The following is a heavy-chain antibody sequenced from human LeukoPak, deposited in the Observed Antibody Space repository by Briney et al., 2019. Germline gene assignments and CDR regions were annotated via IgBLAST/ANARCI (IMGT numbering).Heavy chain of an antibody. D-gene: IGHD6-13*01. CDR2: IWYDGSNK. V-gene: IGHV3-33*01. CDR1: GFTFSSYG. Sequence: GGSLRLSCAASGFTFSSYGMHWVRQAPGKGLEWVAVIWYDGSNKYYADSVKGRFTISRDNSKITLYLQMNSLRAEDTAVYYCARDGRRVAAAGTWFDPWGQGTLVTVSS. CDR3: ARDGRRVAAAGTWFDP. J-gene: IGHJ5*02.